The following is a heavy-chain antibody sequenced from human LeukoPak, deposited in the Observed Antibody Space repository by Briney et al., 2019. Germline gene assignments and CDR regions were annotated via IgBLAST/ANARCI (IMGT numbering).Heavy chain of an antibody. V-gene: IGHV4-61*01. CDR1: GGSVSSGSYY. J-gene: IGHJ4*02. CDR3: ARVPHTYYYDSSGFFDY. D-gene: IGHD3-22*01. CDR2: IYYSGST. Sequence: KASETLSLTCTVSGGSVSSGSYYWSWIRQPPGKGLEWIGYIYYSGSTNYNPSLKSRVTISVDTSKNQFSLKLSSVTAADAAVYYCARVPHTYYYDSSGFFDYWGQGTLVTVSS.